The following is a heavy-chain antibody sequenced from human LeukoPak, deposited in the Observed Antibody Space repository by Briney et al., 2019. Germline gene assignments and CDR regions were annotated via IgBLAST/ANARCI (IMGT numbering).Heavy chain of an antibody. V-gene: IGHV1-46*01. CDR1: GYTFTSYY. CDR2: INPSGGST. J-gene: IGHJ6*03. Sequence: GASVKVSCKASGYTFTSYYMHWVRQAPGQGLEWMGIINPSGGSTSYAQKFQGRVTMTRDMSTSTVYMELSSLRSEDTAVYYCAREGIVVVPAANHYYYYYYMDVWGKGTTVTVSS. CDR3: AREGIVVVPAANHYYYYYYMDV. D-gene: IGHD2-2*01.